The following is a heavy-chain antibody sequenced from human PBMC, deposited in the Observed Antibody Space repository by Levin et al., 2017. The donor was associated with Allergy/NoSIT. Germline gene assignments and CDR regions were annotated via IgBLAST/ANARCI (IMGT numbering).Heavy chain of an antibody. V-gene: IGHV4-31*03. CDR1: GGSISSGGYY. CDR2: IYYSGST. CDR3: ARVGYYDFWSGYNWFDP. Sequence: SQTLSLTCTVSGGSISSGGYYWSWIRQHPGKGLEWIGYIYYSGSTYYNPSLKSRVTISVDTSKNQFSLKLSSVTAADTAVYYCARVGYYDFWSGYNWFDPWGQGTLVTVSS. D-gene: IGHD3-3*01. J-gene: IGHJ5*02.